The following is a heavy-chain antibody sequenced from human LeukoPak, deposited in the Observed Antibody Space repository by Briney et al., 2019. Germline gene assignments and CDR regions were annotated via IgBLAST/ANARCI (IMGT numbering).Heavy chain of an antibody. D-gene: IGHD1-26*01. J-gene: IGHJ3*02. CDR1: GGSISSGSYY. Sequence: SETLSLTCTVSGGSISSGSYYWSWIRQPAGKGLEWIGRIYTSGSTNYNPSLKSRVTISVDTSKNQFSLKLSSVTAADTAVYYCAVVGATMTGLIDAFDIWGQGTMVTVSS. V-gene: IGHV4-61*02. CDR3: AVVGATMTGLIDAFDI. CDR2: IYTSGST.